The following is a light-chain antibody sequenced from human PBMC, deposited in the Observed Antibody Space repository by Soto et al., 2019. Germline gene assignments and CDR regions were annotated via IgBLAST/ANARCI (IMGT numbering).Light chain of an antibody. V-gene: IGKV4-1*01. J-gene: IGKJ2*01. Sequence: DIVMTQSPDSLAVSLGERATFNCKSSQSVLYNSNNKNYLAWYQQKPGQPPKLLINWASTRESGVPDRFSGSGSGTDFTLTISSLQAEDVAVYYCQQYYTTPPTFGQGTKLEIK. CDR3: QQYYTTPPT. CDR1: QSVLYNSNNKNY. CDR2: WAS.